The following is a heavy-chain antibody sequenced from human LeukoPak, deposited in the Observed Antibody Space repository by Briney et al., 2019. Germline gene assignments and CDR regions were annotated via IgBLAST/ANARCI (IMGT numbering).Heavy chain of an antibody. CDR1: GFTFDDYA. CDR3: AKSIAAAGNTLSDY. J-gene: IGHJ4*02. CDR2: ISWNSGSI. V-gene: IGHV3-9*01. D-gene: IGHD6-13*01. Sequence: GGSLRLSCAASGFTFDDYAMHWVRQAPGKGLEWVSGISWNSGSIGYADSVKGRFTISRDNAKNSLYLQMNSLRAEDTALYYCAKSIAAAGNTLSDYWGQGTLVTVSS.